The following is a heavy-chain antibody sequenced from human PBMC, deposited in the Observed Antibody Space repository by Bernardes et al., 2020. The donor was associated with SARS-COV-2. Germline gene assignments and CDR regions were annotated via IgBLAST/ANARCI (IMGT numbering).Heavy chain of an antibody. CDR3: AKSRPRPDYDY. V-gene: IGHV3-23*01. Sequence: GGSLRLSCAASGFTFSNYAMTWVRQAPGKGLEWVSAISGSGGGTYYADSVKGRFTISRDNSRNTLYLQMNSLRAEDTAVYYCAKSRPRPDYDYWGQGTLVTVSS. CDR1: GFTFSNYA. CDR2: ISGSGGGT. J-gene: IGHJ4*02. D-gene: IGHD3-16*01.